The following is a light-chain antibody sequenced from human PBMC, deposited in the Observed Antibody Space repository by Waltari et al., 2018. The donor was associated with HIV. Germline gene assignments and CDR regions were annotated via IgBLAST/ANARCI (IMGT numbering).Light chain of an antibody. Sequence: QSVLTQPPSVSGAAGQWVTIPCTGTTSNNGAGYDVQWYQQLPGTAPKLLIYGDANRPSGVPDRFSGSTSGTSASLAITGLRAEDECDYYCQSYDRSLSGVIFGGGTKLTVL. CDR3: QSYDRSLSGVI. V-gene: IGLV1-40*01. CDR2: GDA. CDR1: TSNNGAGYD. J-gene: IGLJ2*01.